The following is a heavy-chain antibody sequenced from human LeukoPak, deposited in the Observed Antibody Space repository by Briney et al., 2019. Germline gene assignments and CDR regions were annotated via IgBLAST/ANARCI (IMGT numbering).Heavy chain of an antibody. CDR1: GGSISSSSYY. CDR2: IYYSGST. Sequence: PSETLSLTCTVSGGSISSSSYYWGCIRQPPGKGLEWIGSIYYSGSTYYNPSLKSRVTIPVDTSKNQFSLKLSSVTAADTAAYYCARTNVFEYGGNGSYYGMDVWGQGTTVTASS. D-gene: IGHD4-23*01. J-gene: IGHJ6*02. CDR3: ARTNVFEYGGNGSYYGMDV. V-gene: IGHV4-39*01.